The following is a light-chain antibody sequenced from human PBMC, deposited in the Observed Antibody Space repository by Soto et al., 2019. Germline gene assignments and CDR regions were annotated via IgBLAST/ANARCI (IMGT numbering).Light chain of an antibody. V-gene: IGLV2-23*01. CDR1: SSDVGAYNS. CDR3: CSSAPESTYV. Sequence: QSVLAQPASVSGSPGQSITISCTGTSSDVGAYNSVSWYQQHPHRAPQVIIYKGTQRPSGVSNRFSGSTSGNAASLTISALQADDEADYFCCSSAPESTYVFGTGTKFTVL. CDR2: KGT. J-gene: IGLJ1*01.